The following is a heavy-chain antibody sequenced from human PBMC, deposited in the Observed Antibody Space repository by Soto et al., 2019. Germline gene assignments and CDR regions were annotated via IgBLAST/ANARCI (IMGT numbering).Heavy chain of an antibody. CDR3: ANPYGGNSGGFDY. Sequence: GGSLRLSCAASGFTFSSYGMHWVRQAPGKGLEWVAVISYDGSNKYYADSVKGRFTISRDNSKNTLYLKMNSLRAEDTAVYYCANPYGGNSGGFDYWGQGTLVTVSS. CDR1: GFTFSSYG. V-gene: IGHV3-30*18. CDR2: ISYDGSNK. D-gene: IGHD4-17*01. J-gene: IGHJ4*02.